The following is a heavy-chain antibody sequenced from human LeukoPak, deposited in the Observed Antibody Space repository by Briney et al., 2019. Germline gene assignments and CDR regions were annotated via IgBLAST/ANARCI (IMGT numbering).Heavy chain of an antibody. CDR3: ATDRQDSSGYFPEN. CDR1: GYTFTDYY. CDR2: VDPEDGET. Sequence: ASVKVSCKVSGYTFTDYYMHWVQQAPGKGLEWMGLVDPEDGETIYAGKFQGRVTITADTSTDTAYMELSSLRSEDTAVYYCATDRQDSSGYFPENWGQGTLVTVSS. D-gene: IGHD3-22*01. J-gene: IGHJ4*02. V-gene: IGHV1-69-2*01.